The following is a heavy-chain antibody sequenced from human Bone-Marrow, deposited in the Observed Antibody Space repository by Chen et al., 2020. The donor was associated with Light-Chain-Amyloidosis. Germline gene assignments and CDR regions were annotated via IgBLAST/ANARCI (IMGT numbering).Heavy chain of an antibody. CDR1: GFTFSNAW. Sequence: EVQLVESGGGLVKPGGSLRLSCAASGFTFSNAWMNWVRQAPGKGLEWISYINWDSTATYYPDSMRGRCTISRDNGKNSLYLQLNSLRAEDTALYFCVRDHNWAFDIWGQGTVVTVSS. V-gene: IGHV3-48*01. J-gene: IGHJ3*02. CDR2: INWDSTAT. CDR3: VRDHNWAFDI.